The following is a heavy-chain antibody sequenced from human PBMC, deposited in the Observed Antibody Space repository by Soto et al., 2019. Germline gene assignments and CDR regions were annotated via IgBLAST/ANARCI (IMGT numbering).Heavy chain of an antibody. D-gene: IGHD3-10*01. CDR2: IDEYGSTI. Sequence: EVQLVESGGGLVQPGGSLRLSCAASGFTFSSYWMHWVRQVPGKGLLWVSRIDEYGSTINYADSVKGRFTISRDNARNTLYLEMNSLRAEDTALYSCTRDIGGKGAYWGPGTLVTVFS. J-gene: IGHJ4*02. V-gene: IGHV3-74*01. CDR3: TRDIGGKGAY. CDR1: GFTFSSYW.